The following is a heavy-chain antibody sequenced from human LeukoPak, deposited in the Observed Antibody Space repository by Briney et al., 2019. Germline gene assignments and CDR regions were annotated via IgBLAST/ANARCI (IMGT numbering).Heavy chain of an antibody. Sequence: SVKVSCKASGGTFNSYAISWVRQAPGQGLEWMGGIIPIFGTANYAQKFQGRVTITADESTSTAYMELSSLRSEDTAVYYCARDIYVYGDYSDYYYMDVWGKGTTVTVSS. CDR3: ARDIYVYGDYSDYYYMDV. D-gene: IGHD4-17*01. V-gene: IGHV1-69*01. CDR1: GGTFNSYA. J-gene: IGHJ6*03. CDR2: IIPIFGTA.